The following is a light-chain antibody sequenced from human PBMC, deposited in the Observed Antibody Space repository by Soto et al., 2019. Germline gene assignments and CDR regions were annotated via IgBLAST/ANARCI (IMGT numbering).Light chain of an antibody. CDR2: DAS. J-gene: IGKJ1*01. CDR3: QQRRNWPPWT. Sequence: EIVLTQSPATPSLSPGERATLSCRASQSVSSYLAWYQQKPGQAPRLLIYDASNRATGIPARFSGSGSGTDFPLTISSLGPEDFAVYYCQQRRNWPPWTFGQGTKVEIK. CDR1: QSVSSY. V-gene: IGKV3-11*01.